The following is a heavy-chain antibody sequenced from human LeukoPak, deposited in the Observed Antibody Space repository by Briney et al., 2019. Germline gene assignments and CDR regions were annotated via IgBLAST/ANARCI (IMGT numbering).Heavy chain of an antibody. CDR3: ASEVQDGDHTDHFDY. CDR2: IYSGGST. Sequence: GGSLRLSCAASGFTVSSNYMSWVRQAPGKGLKWVSVIYSGGSTYYADSVKGRFTISRDNSKNTLYLQMNSLRAEDTAVYYCASEVQDGDHTDHFDYWGQGTLVTVSS. J-gene: IGHJ4*02. D-gene: IGHD4-17*01. V-gene: IGHV3-53*01. CDR1: GFTVSSNY.